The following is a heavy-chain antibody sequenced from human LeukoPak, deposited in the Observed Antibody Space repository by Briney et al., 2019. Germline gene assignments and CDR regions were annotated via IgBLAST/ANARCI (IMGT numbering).Heavy chain of an antibody. Sequence: GGSLRLSCAASGFTFSSYAMHWVRQAPGKGLEWVAVISYDGSNKYYADSVKGRFTISRDNSKNTLYLQMNSLRAEDTAVYYCARVGARPPPYYYYMDVWGKGTTVTVSS. CDR1: GFTFSSYA. V-gene: IGHV3-30-3*01. CDR2: ISYDGSNK. J-gene: IGHJ6*03. CDR3: ARVGARPPPYYYYMDV. D-gene: IGHD6-6*01.